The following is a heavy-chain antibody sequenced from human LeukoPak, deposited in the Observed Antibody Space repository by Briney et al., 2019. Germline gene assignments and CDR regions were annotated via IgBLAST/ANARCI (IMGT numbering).Heavy chain of an antibody. D-gene: IGHD3-10*01. J-gene: IGHJ6*03. V-gene: IGHV1-58*02. CDR3: ARVVWARSGSYYFPGGYMDV. CDR2: IVVGSGNT. CDR1: GFTFTSSA. Sequence: GASVKVSCKASGFTFTSSAMQWVRQARGQRLEWIGWIVVGSGNTNYAQKLQGRVTMTTDTSTSTAYMELRSLRSDDTAVYYCARVVWARSGSYYFPGGYMDVWGKGTTVTISS.